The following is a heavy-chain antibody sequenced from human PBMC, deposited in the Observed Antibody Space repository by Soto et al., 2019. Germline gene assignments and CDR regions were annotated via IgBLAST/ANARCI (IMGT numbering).Heavy chain of an antibody. CDR1: GGTFSSYA. CDR3: ARDSFGQWLVADAFDI. V-gene: IGHV1-69*12. Sequence: QVQLVQSGAEVKKPGSSVKVSCKASGGTFSSYAISWVRQAPGQGLEWMGGIIPIFGTANYAQKFQGRVTITAAESASTASMGLSSLRSEVTAVYYGARDSFGQWLVADAFDIWGQGTMVTVSS. D-gene: IGHD6-19*01. CDR2: IIPIFGTA. J-gene: IGHJ3*02.